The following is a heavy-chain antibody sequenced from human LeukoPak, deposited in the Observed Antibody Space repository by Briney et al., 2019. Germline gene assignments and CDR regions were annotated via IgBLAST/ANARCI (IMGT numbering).Heavy chain of an antibody. CDR1: GGSFSGYY. Sequence: PSDTLSLTCAVYGGSFSGYYWSWIRQPPGKGLEWIGEINHTGSTNYSPSLKSRVTLSVDTSKNQFSLKLSSVTAADTAVYCCARGGTSFLDYWGQGTLVTVSS. CDR2: INHTGST. CDR3: ARGGTSFLDY. D-gene: IGHD2-8*01. V-gene: IGHV4-34*01. J-gene: IGHJ4*02.